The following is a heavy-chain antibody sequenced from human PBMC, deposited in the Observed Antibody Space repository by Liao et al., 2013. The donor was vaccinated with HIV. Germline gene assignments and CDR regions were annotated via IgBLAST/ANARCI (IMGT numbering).Heavy chain of an antibody. CDR1: GGSFSGHY. V-gene: IGHV4-34*01. Sequence: QVQLQQWGAGLLKPSETLSLTCAVYGGSFSGHYWSWVRQPPGKGLEWIGEINHSGSTNSNPSLKSRVTISLDTSKNQLSLKLSSVTAADTAVYYCARGLWGSTSCEGWVCYFYHYYMDVWGKGTTVTVSS. CDR3: ARGLWGSTSCEGWVCYFYHYYMDV. CDR2: INHSGST. D-gene: IGHD2-2*01. J-gene: IGHJ6*03.